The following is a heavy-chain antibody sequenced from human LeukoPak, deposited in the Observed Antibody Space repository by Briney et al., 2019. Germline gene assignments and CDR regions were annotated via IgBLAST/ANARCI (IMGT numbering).Heavy chain of an antibody. CDR2: IYYSGRT. CDR1: GGSISSGGHY. CDR3: ARGPGELELLAFDI. J-gene: IGHJ3*02. Sequence: SETLSLTCTVSGGSISSGGHYWSWICQHPGKGLEWIGYIYYSGRTHYNPSLKSRVTISVDTSKNQFSLKLSSVTAADTAVYYCARGPGELELLAFDIWGQGTMVAVSS. V-gene: IGHV4-31*03. D-gene: IGHD1-7*01.